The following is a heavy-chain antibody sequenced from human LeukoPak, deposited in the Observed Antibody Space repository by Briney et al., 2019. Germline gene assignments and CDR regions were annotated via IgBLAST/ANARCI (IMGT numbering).Heavy chain of an antibody. CDR2: IYHSGST. CDR3: ARTTMVRGTYYMDV. J-gene: IGHJ6*03. CDR1: GGSISSSNS. D-gene: IGHD3-10*01. V-gene: IGHV4-4*02. Sequence: SETLSLTCAVSGGSISSSNSWSWVRQPPGKGLEWIGEIYHSGSTNYNPSLKSRYTISVDTSKNQFSLKLSSVTAEDTAVYYCARTTMVRGTYYMDVWGKGTTVTVSS.